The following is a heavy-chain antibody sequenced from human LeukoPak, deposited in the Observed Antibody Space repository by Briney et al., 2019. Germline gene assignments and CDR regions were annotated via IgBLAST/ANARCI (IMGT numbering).Heavy chain of an antibody. CDR2: LSGSGGTT. V-gene: IGHV3-23*01. CDR1: GFTFSSYA. D-gene: IGHD5-12*01. J-gene: IGHJ4*02. CDR3: AKIEAGSGLRAYFDY. Sequence: GGSLRLSCAASGFTFSSYAMSWVRQAPGKGLEWVSGLSGSGGTTYYADSVKGRFTISRDNSKNTLYLQMNSLRAEDTAVFYCAKIEAGSGLRAYFDYWGQGTLVTVSS.